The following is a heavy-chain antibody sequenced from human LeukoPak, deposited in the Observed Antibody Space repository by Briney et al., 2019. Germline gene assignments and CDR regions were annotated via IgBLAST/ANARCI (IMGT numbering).Heavy chain of an antibody. CDR1: GYTFADYS. J-gene: IGHJ3*01. CDR3: ARAVEASALDV. V-gene: IGHV1-2*02. CDR2: IIPDTGVA. Sequence: ASVTVSCTASGYTFADYSIHWVRQAPGQGLECMGWIIPDTGVAKYAQTFQGRVTMTRDTSITTTFMELSSLRPDDTAVYYCARAVEASALDVWGQGTMVTVSS.